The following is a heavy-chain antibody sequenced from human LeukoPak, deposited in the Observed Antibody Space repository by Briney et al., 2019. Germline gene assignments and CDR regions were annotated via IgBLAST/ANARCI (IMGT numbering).Heavy chain of an antibody. CDR2: IYFGGTT. Sequence: PGGSLRLSCAASGFTLSSYEMTWVRQAPGQGLEWVSVIYFGGTTYYADSVKGRFTISRDNSKNTVYLQMNSLRVEDTAVYYCARGDGVYVYWGQGTLVTVSS. CDR3: ARGDGVYVY. V-gene: IGHV3-53*01. D-gene: IGHD5/OR15-5a*01. CDR1: GFTLSSYE. J-gene: IGHJ4*02.